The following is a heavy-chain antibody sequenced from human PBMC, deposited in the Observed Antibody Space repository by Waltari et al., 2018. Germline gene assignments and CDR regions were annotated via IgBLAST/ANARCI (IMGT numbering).Heavy chain of an antibody. Sequence: QVQLQESGPGLVKPSQTLSLTCTVYGGSISSGSYYWSWIRQPAGKGLEWIGRIYTSGSTNYNPSLKSRVTISVDTSKNQFSLKLSSVTAADTAVYYCARGRRGLLYWGQGTLVTVSS. D-gene: IGHD3-10*01. CDR1: GGSISSGSYY. J-gene: IGHJ4*02. V-gene: IGHV4-61*02. CDR2: IYTSGST. CDR3: ARGRRGLLY.